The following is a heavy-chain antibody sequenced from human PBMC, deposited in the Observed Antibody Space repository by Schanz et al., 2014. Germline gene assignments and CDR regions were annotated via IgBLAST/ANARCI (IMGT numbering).Heavy chain of an antibody. J-gene: IGHJ4*02. D-gene: IGHD2-21*01. V-gene: IGHV1-69*09. CDR1: GGTFSSDT. CDR2: INPSGGGT. Sequence: QVQLIQSGAEVKKPGSSVKVSCKASGGTFSSDTFSWVRQAPGQGLEWMGIINPSGGGTSYALRFQDKVTITADTSTTTAYMELSGLRSEDTAVYYCARDRLECGAECYSVEVFEIWGQGTLVIVSS. CDR3: ARDRLECGAECYSVEVFEI.